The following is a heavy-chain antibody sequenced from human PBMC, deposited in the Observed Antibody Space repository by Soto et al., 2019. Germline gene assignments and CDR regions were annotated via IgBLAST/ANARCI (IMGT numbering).Heavy chain of an antibody. CDR1: GASISYGGFS. Sequence: SETLSLTCTVSGASISYGGFSWSWIRQSPGKGLEWIGYISHLESTYFHPSFKSRLTMSIDRTRNQFSLKLSSVTAADMAVYYGARGGGYDFFDYWGQGVLVTVSS. CDR2: ISHLEST. CDR3: ARGGGYDFFDY. D-gene: IGHD2-15*01. V-gene: IGHV4-30-2*06. J-gene: IGHJ4*02.